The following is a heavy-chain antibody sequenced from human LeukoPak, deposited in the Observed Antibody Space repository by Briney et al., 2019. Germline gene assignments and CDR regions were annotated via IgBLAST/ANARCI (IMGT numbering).Heavy chain of an antibody. D-gene: IGHD6-13*01. J-gene: IGHJ4*02. CDR1: GFTFSSYW. Sequence: PGGSLRLSCAASGFTFSSYWMSWVRQAPGKGLVWVSRINSDGSSTSYADSVKGRFTISRDNAKNTLYLQMNSLRAEDTAVYYCARGGQQLVRGLDYWGQGTLVTVSS. V-gene: IGHV3-74*01. CDR3: ARGGQQLVRGLDY. CDR2: INSDGSST.